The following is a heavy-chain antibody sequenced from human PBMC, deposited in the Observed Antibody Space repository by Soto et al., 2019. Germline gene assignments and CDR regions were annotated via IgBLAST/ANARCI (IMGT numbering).Heavy chain of an antibody. CDR2: ISAYNGNT. CDR3: ARDNLRYFDWLLEEDYGMDV. Sequence: QVQLVQSGAEVKKPGASVKVSCKASGYTFTSYGISWVRQAPGQGLEWMGWISAYNGNTNYAQKLQGRVTMTTDTSTSTAYMELRSLRSDDTAVYDCARDNLRYFDWLLEEDYGMDVWGQGTTVTVSS. D-gene: IGHD3-9*01. CDR1: GYTFTSYG. J-gene: IGHJ6*02. V-gene: IGHV1-18*01.